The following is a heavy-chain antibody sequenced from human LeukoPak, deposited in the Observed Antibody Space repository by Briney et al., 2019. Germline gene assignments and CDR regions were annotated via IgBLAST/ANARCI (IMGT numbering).Heavy chain of an antibody. CDR2: ICYSGST. J-gene: IGHJ3*02. CDR1: GGSISSYY. V-gene: IGHV4-59*01. CDR3: ARDPYYYDSSCYYINAFDI. D-gene: IGHD3-22*01. Sequence: PSETLSLTCTVSGGSISSYYWSWIRQPPGKGLEWIGYICYSGSTNYNPSLKSRVTISVDTSKNQFSLKLSSVTAADTAVYYCARDPYYYDSSCYYINAFDIWGQGTMVTVSS.